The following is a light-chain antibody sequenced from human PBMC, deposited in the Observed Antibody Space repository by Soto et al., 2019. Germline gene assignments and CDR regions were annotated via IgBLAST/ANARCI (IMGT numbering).Light chain of an antibody. CDR1: QAISNS. Sequence: DIQMTQSPSSLSASVGDRVTITCRASQAISNSLAWYQLKPGKVPKLLIYAASTLQSGVPSRFSGSGSGTDFTLTISSLQPEDVATYYCQKYFSAPWPFGQRTNVDI. CDR3: QKYFSAPWP. J-gene: IGKJ1*01. V-gene: IGKV1-27*01. CDR2: AAS.